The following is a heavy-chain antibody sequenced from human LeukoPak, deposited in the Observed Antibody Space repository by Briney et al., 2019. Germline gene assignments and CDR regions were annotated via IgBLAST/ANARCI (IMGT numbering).Heavy chain of an antibody. Sequence: AGGSLRLSCAASKFTFSHYAMHWVRQAPGKGLEWVAVIWNDGSDKYYADSVKGRFIVSRDNSRNILYLQMDSLRAEDTGVYYCAKDAQRGFDYSNSLQHWGPGTLVTVSS. CDR3: AKDAQRGFDYSNSLQH. J-gene: IGHJ1*01. V-gene: IGHV3-33*06. D-gene: IGHD4-11*01. CDR1: KFTFSHYA. CDR2: IWNDGSDK.